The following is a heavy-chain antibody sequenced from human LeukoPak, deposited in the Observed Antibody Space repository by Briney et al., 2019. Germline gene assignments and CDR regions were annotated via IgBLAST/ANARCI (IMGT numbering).Heavy chain of an antibody. CDR3: ARNTSSSPGFDP. Sequence: SETLSLTCTVSGGSIKSPTSYWSWIRQPPGKGLEWIGNVYYIGTTTYNKSLQSRVTISIDTSNSHFSLEIVSVTADDTAVYYCARNTSSSPGFDPWAQGTLVTVSS. J-gene: IGHJ5*02. V-gene: IGHV4-61*03. D-gene: IGHD6-6*01. CDR2: VYYIGTT. CDR1: GGSIKSPTSY.